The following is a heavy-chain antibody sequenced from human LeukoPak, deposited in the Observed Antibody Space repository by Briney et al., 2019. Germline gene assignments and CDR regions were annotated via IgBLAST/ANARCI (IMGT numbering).Heavy chain of an antibody. D-gene: IGHD4-23*01. CDR3: ASGGYYYYYMDV. CDR2: INPSGGST. J-gene: IGHJ6*03. Sequence: GASVKVSCKASGYTFTSYYMHWVRQAPGQGLEWMGIINPSGGSTSYAQKFQGRVTTTRDMSTSTVYMELSSLRSEDTAVYYCASGGYYYYYMDVWGKGTTVTVSS. CDR1: GYTFTSYY. V-gene: IGHV1-46*01.